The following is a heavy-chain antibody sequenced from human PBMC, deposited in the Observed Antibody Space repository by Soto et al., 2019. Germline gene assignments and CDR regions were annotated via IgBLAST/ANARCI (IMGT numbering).Heavy chain of an antibody. Sequence: VAAISYDGSNKYYADSVKGRFTISRDSSKNTLSLQMNSLRTEDTAMYYCARSGEQQLTRWGFDHWGQGTLVTVSS. CDR2: ISYDGSNK. V-gene: IGHV3-30*03. D-gene: IGHD3-10*01. CDR3: ARSGEQQLTRWGFDH. J-gene: IGHJ4*02.